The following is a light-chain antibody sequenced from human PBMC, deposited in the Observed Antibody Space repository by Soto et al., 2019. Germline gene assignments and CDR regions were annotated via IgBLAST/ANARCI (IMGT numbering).Light chain of an antibody. CDR1: QSVRSY. CDR2: DAS. CDR3: PHRSNCPPIT. Sequence: EIVLTQSPATLSLSPGERATLSCRASQSVRSYLAWYQQKPGQAPRLLIYDASNSATGIPARFSGSGSGTDFTLTISSLEPEDFAVYYSPHRSNCPPITFGQRTRVGI. J-gene: IGKJ5*01. V-gene: IGKV3-11*01.